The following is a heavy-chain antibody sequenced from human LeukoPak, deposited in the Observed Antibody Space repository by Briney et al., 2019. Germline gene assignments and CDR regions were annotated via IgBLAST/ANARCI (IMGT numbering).Heavy chain of an antibody. CDR3: AREGLGTPFEF. CDR2: IYYSGNT. CDR1: GDSISNTTYY. V-gene: IGHV4-39*07. J-gene: IGHJ4*02. D-gene: IGHD7-27*01. Sequence: PSETLSLTCTVSGDSISNTTYYWGWVRQPPGKGLEWIGSIYYSGNTYYNVSLESRVTMSVDTSKSRFSLKMKSMTAADTAQYYCAREGLGTPFEFWGQGILVTVSS.